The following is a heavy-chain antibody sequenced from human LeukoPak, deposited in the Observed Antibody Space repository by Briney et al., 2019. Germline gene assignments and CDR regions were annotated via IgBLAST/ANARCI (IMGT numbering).Heavy chain of an antibody. D-gene: IGHD3-10*01. CDR2: ISSSSSTI. Sequence: GGSLRLSCAASGFTFSSYSMNWVRQAPGKGLEWVSYISSSSSTIDYADSVKGRFTISRDNAKNSLYLQMNSLRAEDTAVYYCARDTYGSGSYYPSYYFDYWGQGTLVTVSS. J-gene: IGHJ4*02. V-gene: IGHV3-48*01. CDR1: GFTFSSYS. CDR3: ARDTYGSGSYYPSYYFDY.